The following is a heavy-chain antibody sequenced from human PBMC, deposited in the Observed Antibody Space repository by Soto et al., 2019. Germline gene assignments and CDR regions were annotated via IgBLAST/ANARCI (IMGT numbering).Heavy chain of an antibody. CDR1: GFTFSSYE. Sequence: GGSLRLSCAASGFTFSSYEMNWVRQAPGKGLEWVSYISSSGSTIYYADSVKGRFTISRDNAKNSLYLQMNSLRAEDTAVYYCARIIVVVPAASYGMDVWGQGTTVTVSS. CDR2: ISSSGSTI. D-gene: IGHD2-2*01. CDR3: ARIIVVVPAASYGMDV. V-gene: IGHV3-48*03. J-gene: IGHJ6*02.